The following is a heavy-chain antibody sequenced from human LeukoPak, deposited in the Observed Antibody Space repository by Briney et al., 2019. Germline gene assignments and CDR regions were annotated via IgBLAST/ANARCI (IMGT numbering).Heavy chain of an antibody. J-gene: IGHJ4*02. D-gene: IGHD5-18*01. V-gene: IGHV3-33*06. CDR2: IWYDGSNK. Sequence: PGGSLRLSCAASGFTFSSYGMHWVRRAPGKGLEWVAVIWYDGSNKYYADSVKGRFTISRDNSKNTLYLQMNSLRAEDTAVYYCAKDERGYSYGLIDYWGQGTLVTVSS. CDR1: GFTFSSYG. CDR3: AKDERGYSYGLIDY.